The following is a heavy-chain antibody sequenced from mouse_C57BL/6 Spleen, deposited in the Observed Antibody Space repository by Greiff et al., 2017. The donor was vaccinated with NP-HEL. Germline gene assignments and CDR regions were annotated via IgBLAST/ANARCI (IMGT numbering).Heavy chain of an antibody. V-gene: IGHV1-52*01. J-gene: IGHJ3*01. Sequence: VQLQQSGAELVRPGSSVKLSCKASGYTFTSYWMQWVKQRPIHGLEWIGNIYPSDGGTHYNQKFKDKATLTVETSSSTAYMQLSSLTSEDSAVYYCARFYDGDYTYWGQGTLVTVSA. CDR3: ARFYDGDYTY. D-gene: IGHD2-3*01. CDR2: IYPSDGGT. CDR1: GYTFTSYW.